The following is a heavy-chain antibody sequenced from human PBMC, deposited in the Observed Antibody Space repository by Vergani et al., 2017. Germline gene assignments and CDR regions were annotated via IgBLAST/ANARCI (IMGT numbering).Heavy chain of an antibody. CDR1: GFTVSSNY. D-gene: IGHD6-19*01. CDR3: ASSGWPYYGMDV. J-gene: IGHJ6*02. Sequence: EVQLVESGGGLVKPGGSLRLSCAASGFTVSSNYMSWVRQTPGKGIEWVSVIYSGSSTYYADSVKGRITISRHNSKNTLYLQMTSLRAEGTAVYYCASSGWPYYGMDVWGQGTTVTVSS. CDR2: IYSGSST. V-gene: IGHV3-53*04.